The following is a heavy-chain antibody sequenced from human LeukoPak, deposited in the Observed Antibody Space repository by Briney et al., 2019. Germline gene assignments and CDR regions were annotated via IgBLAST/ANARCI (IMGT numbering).Heavy chain of an antibody. J-gene: IGHJ4*02. V-gene: IGHV3-48*03. CDR2: ISSSGSTI. CDR3: ARGAIAYGDYDGY. CDR1: GFTFSSYE. Sequence: GGSLRLSCAASGFTFSSYEMNWVRQAPWKGLEWVSYISSSGSTIYYADSVKGRFTISRDKAKNSLYLQMNSLRAEDTAVYYCARGAIAYGDYDGYWGQGTLVTVSS. D-gene: IGHD4-17*01.